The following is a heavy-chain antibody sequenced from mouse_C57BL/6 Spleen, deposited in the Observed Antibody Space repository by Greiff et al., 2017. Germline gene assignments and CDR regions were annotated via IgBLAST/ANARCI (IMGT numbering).Heavy chain of an antibody. Sequence: QVQLQQSGAELVKPGASVKISCKASGYAFSSYWMNWVKQRPGKGLEWIGQLYPGDGDTNYNGKFKGKATLTADKSSSTAYMQLSSLTSEDSAVYFCARANWDVRDYFEYWGQGTTLTVSS. CDR3: ARANWDVRDYFEY. CDR2: LYPGDGDT. D-gene: IGHD4-1*01. CDR1: GYAFSSYW. J-gene: IGHJ2*01. V-gene: IGHV1-80*01.